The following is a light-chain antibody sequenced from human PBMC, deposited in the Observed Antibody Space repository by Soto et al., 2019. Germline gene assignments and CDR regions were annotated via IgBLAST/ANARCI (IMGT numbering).Light chain of an antibody. CDR2: FAS. CDR1: QDISNS. J-gene: IGKJ5*01. CDR3: QQYNTYST. V-gene: IGKV1D-16*01. Sequence: IQMTQSPSSLSASVGDRVTITCRASQDISNSLAWYQQKPGKAPKVLIYFASSLQSGVPSRFSGSGSGTYFTLTINSLQPEDFATYYCQQYNTYSTFGQGTRLEIK.